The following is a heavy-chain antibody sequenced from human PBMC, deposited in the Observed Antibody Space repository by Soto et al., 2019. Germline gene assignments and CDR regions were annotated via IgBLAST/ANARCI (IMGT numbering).Heavy chain of an antibody. Sequence: ASVKVSCKASGGTFSSYTISWVRQAPGQGLEWMGRIIPILGIANYAQKFQGRVTITADKSTSTAYMELSSLRSEDTAVYYCASYCSSTSCSMGQYAFDIWGQGTMVTVSS. J-gene: IGHJ3*02. D-gene: IGHD2-2*01. V-gene: IGHV1-69*02. CDR2: IIPILGIA. CDR3: ASYCSSTSCSMGQYAFDI. CDR1: GGTFSSYT.